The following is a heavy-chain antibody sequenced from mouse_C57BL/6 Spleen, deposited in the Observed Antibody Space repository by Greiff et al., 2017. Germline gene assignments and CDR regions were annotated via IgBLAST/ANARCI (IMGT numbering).Heavy chain of an antibody. J-gene: IGHJ2*01. D-gene: IGHD2-5*01. CDR2: ISYAGSN. CDR3: AIYSNYPYYFDY. Sequence: EVKLQESGPGLVKPSQSLSLTCSVTGYSITSGYYWNWIRQFPGNKLEWMGYISYAGSNNYNPSLKNRISITRDTSKNQFFLKLNSVTTEDTATYYCAIYSNYPYYFDYWGQGTTLTVSS. V-gene: IGHV3-6*01. CDR1: GYSITSGYY.